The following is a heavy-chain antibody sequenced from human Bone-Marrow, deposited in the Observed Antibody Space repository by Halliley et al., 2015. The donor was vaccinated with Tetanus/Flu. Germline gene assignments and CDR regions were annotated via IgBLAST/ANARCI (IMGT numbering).Heavy chain of an antibody. D-gene: IGHD3-3*02. Sequence: TLSLTCAVSGDSINRSNWWTWVRQPPGKGLEWIGEIYHSGGPNYNPSLKSRVTISMDKAKNQFSLMLKFVTAADTGVYYCARVRDPLSFDVWGQGILITVSS. CDR2: IYHSGGP. V-gene: IGHV4-4*02. CDR1: GDSINRSNW. J-gene: IGHJ4*02. CDR3: ARVRDPLSFDV.